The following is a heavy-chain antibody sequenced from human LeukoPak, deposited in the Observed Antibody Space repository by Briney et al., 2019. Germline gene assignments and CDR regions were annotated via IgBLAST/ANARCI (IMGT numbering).Heavy chain of an antibody. CDR1: GYTFTGYY. CDR3: ARGHSTMVRGVIIPFDY. CDR2: INPNSGGT. D-gene: IGHD3-10*01. J-gene: IGHJ4*02. Sequence: GASVKVPCKASGYTFTGYYMHWVRQAPGQGLEWMGRINPNSGGTNYAQKFQGRVTMTRDTSISTAYMELSRLRSDDTAVYYCARGHSTMVRGVIIPFDYWGQGTLVTVSS. V-gene: IGHV1-2*06.